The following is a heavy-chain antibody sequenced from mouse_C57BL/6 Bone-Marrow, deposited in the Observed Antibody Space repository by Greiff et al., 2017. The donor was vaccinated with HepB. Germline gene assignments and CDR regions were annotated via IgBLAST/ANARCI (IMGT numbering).Heavy chain of an antibody. V-gene: IGHV1-81*01. D-gene: IGHD1-1*01. CDR1: GYTFTSYG. CDR3: ARGDYGSFYAMDY. J-gene: IGHJ4*01. Sequence: VKLQESGAELARPGASVKLSCKASGYTFTSYGISWVKQRTGQGLEWIGEIYPRSGNTYYNEKFKGKATLTADKSSSTAYMELRSLTSEDSAVYFCARGDYGSFYAMDYWGQGTSVTGSS. CDR2: IYPRSGNT.